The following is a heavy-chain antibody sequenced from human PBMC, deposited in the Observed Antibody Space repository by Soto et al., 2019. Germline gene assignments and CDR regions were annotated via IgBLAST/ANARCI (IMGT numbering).Heavy chain of an antibody. J-gene: IGHJ2*01. Sequence: QVQLVESGGGVVQPGRSLRLSCAVSGFTFSNYAMHWVRQAPGKGLEWVAIVSHDGNNQYYADSAKGRFTISRDNSENTLYLQMNSLRTEDMAVFYCARDGATQMWRPWYFDLWGRGTLVTVSS. D-gene: IGHD2-21*01. CDR2: VSHDGNNQ. CDR3: ARDGATQMWRPWYFDL. V-gene: IGHV3-30-3*01. CDR1: GFTFSNYA.